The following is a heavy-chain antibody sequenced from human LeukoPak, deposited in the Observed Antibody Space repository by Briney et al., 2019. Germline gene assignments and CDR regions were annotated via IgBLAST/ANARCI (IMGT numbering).Heavy chain of an antibody. Sequence: SQTLSLTCTVSGGSISSGGYYWSWIRQHPGKGLEWIGYIYYSGSTYYNPSLKSRVTISVDTSKNRFSLKLSSVTAADTAVYYCARGLGDSSLLGDWGQGTLVTVSS. V-gene: IGHV4-31*03. D-gene: IGHD3-16*01. CDR3: ARGLGDSSLLGD. CDR2: IYYSGST. J-gene: IGHJ4*02. CDR1: GGSISSGGYY.